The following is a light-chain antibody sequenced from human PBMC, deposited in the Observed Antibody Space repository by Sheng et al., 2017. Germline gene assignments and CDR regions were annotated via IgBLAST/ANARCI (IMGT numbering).Light chain of an antibody. Sequence: ELVMTQSPATLSLSPGERATLSCRASQSVSSYLAWYQQKPGQAPRLLIYDASNRATGIPARFSGSGSGTDFTLTISSLEPEDFAVYYCQQYGSVPQTFGQGTKVEI. J-gene: IGKJ1*01. CDR3: QQYGSVPQT. V-gene: IGKV3-11*01. CDR1: QSVSSY. CDR2: DAS.